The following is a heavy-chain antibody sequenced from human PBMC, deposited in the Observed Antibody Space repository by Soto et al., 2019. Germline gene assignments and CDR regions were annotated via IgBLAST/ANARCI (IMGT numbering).Heavy chain of an antibody. CDR1: GGSVSSGSYY. CDR2: IYYSGST. J-gene: IGHJ3*02. D-gene: IGHD3-22*01. V-gene: IGHV4-61*01. Sequence: PSETLSLTCTVSGGSVSSGSYYWSWIRQPPGRGLEWIGYIYYSGSTNYNPSLKSRVTISVDTSKNQFSLKLSSVTAADTAVYYCARDRVYDSKIDAFDIWGQGTMVTVSS. CDR3: ARDRVYDSKIDAFDI.